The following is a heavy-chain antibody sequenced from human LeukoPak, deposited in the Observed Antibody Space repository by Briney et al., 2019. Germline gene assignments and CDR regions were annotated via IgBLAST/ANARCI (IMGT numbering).Heavy chain of an antibody. J-gene: IGHJ4*02. CDR2: IYYSGST. Sequence: PSETLSLTCTVSGGSISSGGYYWSWIRQPPGKGLEWIGSIYYSGSTYYNPSLKSRVTISVDTSKNQFSLELSSVTAADTAVYYCAREAPEYSSSWPFDYWGQGTLVTVSS. V-gene: IGHV4-39*07. D-gene: IGHD6-13*01. CDR1: GGSISSGGYY. CDR3: AREAPEYSSSWPFDY.